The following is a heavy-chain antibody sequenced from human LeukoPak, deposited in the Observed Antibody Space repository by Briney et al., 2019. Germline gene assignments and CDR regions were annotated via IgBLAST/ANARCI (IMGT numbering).Heavy chain of an antibody. CDR1: GYTFTSYA. J-gene: IGHJ4*02. CDR2: INTNTGNP. Sequence: ASVKVSCKASGYTFTSYAMNWVRQAPGQGLEWMGWINTNTGNPTYAQGFTGRFVFSLDTSVSTAYLQISSLKAEDTAVYYCVSGYYDFWSGYDLIAWHYWGQGTLVTVSS. V-gene: IGHV7-4-1*02. D-gene: IGHD3-3*01. CDR3: VSGYYDFWSGYDLIAWHY.